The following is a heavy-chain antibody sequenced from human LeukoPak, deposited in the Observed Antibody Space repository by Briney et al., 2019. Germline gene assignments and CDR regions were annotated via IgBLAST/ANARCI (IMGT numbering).Heavy chain of an antibody. CDR3: AKGREAYFDY. Sequence: AGGSLRLSCAASGFTFSSYGMHWVRQAPGKGLEWVSLISWDGGSTYYADSVKGRFTISRDNSKNSLYLQMNSLRTEDTALYYCAKGREAYFDYWGQGTLVTVSS. D-gene: IGHD1-26*01. V-gene: IGHV3-43*01. J-gene: IGHJ4*02. CDR1: GFTFSSYG. CDR2: ISWDGGST.